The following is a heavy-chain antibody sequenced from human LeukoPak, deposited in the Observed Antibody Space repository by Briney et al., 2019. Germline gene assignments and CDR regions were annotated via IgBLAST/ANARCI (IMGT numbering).Heavy chain of an antibody. D-gene: IGHD6-13*01. J-gene: IGHJ5*02. CDR1: GGTFSSYA. CDR2: IIPIFGTA. CDR3: AREVAAAAYADP. V-gene: IGHV1-69*06. Sequence: VKVSCKGSGGTFSSYAISWVRQAPGQGLEWMGGIIPIFGTANYAQKFQGRVTITADKSTSTAYMELSSLRSEDTAVYYCAREVAAAAYADPWGQGTLVTVSS.